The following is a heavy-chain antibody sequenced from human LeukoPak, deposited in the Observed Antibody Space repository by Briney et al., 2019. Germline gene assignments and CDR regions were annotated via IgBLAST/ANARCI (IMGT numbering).Heavy chain of an antibody. CDR1: GFTFSNAW. D-gene: IGHD3-16*01. V-gene: IGHV3-15*01. Sequence: GGSLRHSCAASGFTFSNAWMSWVRQAPGKGLEWVGRIKSKTDGGTTDYAAPVKGRFTISRDDSKNTLYLQMNSLKTEDTAVYYCTTDADYVWGSRGYWGQGTLVTVSS. CDR2: IKSKTDGGTT. J-gene: IGHJ4*02. CDR3: TTDADYVWGSRGY.